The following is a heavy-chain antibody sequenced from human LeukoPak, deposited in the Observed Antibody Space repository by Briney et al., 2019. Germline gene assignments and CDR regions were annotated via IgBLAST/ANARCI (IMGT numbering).Heavy chain of an antibody. CDR3: AKDSIGDSSRSDAFDI. J-gene: IGHJ3*02. Sequence: GGSLRLSCAASGFTFSSYGMHWVRQAPGKGLEWVAFIRYDGSNKYYADSVKGRFTISRDNSKNTLYLQMNSLRAEDTAVYYCAKDSIGDSSRSDAFDIWGQGTMVTVSS. CDR1: GFTFSSYG. V-gene: IGHV3-30*02. CDR2: IRYDGSNK. D-gene: IGHD3-22*01.